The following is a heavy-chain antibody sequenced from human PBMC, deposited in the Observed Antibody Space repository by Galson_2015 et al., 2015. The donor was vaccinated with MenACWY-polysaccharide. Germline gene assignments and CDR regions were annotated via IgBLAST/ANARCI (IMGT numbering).Heavy chain of an antibody. CDR1: GFTFSDYY. Sequence: SLRLSCAASGFTFSDYYMNWIRRAPGKGLEWVSYISTSGTNIYHADSVEGRFTISRDNAKNSLYLQMNSLRAEDTAIYYCASRTRFRTGSGPEDYWGQGTLVTVSS. J-gene: IGHJ4*02. V-gene: IGHV3-11*04. CDR3: ASRTRFRTGSGPEDY. D-gene: IGHD1/OR15-1a*01. CDR2: ISTSGTNI.